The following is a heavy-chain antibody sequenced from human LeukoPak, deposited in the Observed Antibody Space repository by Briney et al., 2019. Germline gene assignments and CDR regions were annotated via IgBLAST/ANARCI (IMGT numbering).Heavy chain of an antibody. V-gene: IGHV3-30*03. D-gene: IGHD3/OR15-3a*01. CDR2: ISYDGSNK. J-gene: IGHJ4*02. Sequence: GGSLRLSCAASGFTFSSYGMHWVRQAPGKGPEWVAVISYDGSNKYYADSVKGRFTISRDNFKNTLYLQMNSLRAEDTAVYYCARDSGFSGTQRGEYWGQGTLVTVSS. CDR3: ARDSGFSGTQRGEY. CDR1: GFTFSSYG.